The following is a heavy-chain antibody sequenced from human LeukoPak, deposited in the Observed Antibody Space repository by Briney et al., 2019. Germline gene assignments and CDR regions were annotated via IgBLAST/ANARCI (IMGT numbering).Heavy chain of an antibody. CDR3: ARHRARFVVVPAAINQLDY. CDR1: GGTFSSYA. D-gene: IGHD2-2*01. J-gene: IGHJ4*02. CDR2: IIPIFGTA. V-gene: IGHV1-69*05. Sequence: GASVKVSCKASGGTFSSYAISWVRQAPGQGLEWMGGIIPIFGTANYAQKFQGRVTITTDESTSTAYMELSSLRSEDTAVYYCARHRARFVVVPAAINQLDYWGQGTLVTVSS.